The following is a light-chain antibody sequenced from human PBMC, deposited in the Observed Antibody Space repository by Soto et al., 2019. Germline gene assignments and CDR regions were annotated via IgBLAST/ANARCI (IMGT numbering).Light chain of an antibody. J-gene: IGLJ1*01. CDR1: YSNIGIND. Sequence: QSVLTQPPSASGTPGQRVTVSCSGTYSNIGINDVHWYRQLSGTAPQILIYDTSQRATGVPDRFSGSRSGTSASLVISGLQTEDEADYHCAAWDDSLFSFVFGPGTKVTVL. CDR3: AAWDDSLFSFV. CDR2: DTS. V-gene: IGLV1-44*01.